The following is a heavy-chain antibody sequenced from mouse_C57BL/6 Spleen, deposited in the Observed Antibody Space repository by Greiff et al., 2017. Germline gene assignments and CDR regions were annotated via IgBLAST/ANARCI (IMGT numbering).Heavy chain of an antibody. D-gene: IGHD1-1*01. J-gene: IGHJ2*01. CDR2: IDPETGGT. CDR3: TRDDPYYYGRSDFFDY. V-gene: IGHV1-15*01. CDR1: GYTFTDYE. Sequence: QVQLQQSGAELVRPGASVTLSCKASGYTFTDYEMHWVKQTPVHGLEWIGAIDPETGGTAYNQKFKGKAILTADKSSSTAYMELRSLTSEDSAVYYCTRDDPYYYGRSDFFDYWGQGTTLTVSS.